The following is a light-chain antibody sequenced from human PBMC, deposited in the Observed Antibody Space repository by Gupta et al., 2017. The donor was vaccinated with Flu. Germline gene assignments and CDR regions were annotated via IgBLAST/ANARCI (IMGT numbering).Light chain of an antibody. CDR2: LGS. Sequence: DIVMTQSPLSLSVSPGEPASISCRSSQSLLHYHGYNYLDWYLQRPGQSPQLLIFLGSNRASGVPDRFSGSGSDTDFTLKISRVEAEDVGVYYCMQTLQTSITFGQGTRLEIK. J-gene: IGKJ5*01. CDR1: QSLLHYHGYNY. V-gene: IGKV2-28*01. CDR3: MQTLQTSIT.